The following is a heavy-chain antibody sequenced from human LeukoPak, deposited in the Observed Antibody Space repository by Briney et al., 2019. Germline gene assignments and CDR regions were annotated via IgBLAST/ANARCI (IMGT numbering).Heavy chain of an antibody. D-gene: IGHD5-24*01. CDR1: GYSFISGDH. CDR2: FSHSGRI. J-gene: IGHJ4*02. V-gene: IGHV4-38-2*01. Sequence: SETLSLTCGVSGYSFISGDHWGLIRQPPGKGLEYIGSFSHSGRIYYNPSLKSRVTISLDTSKSQFSLKLTSVTAADTAVYYCARLVTDGYFDYWGQGSLVTVSS. CDR3: ARLVTDGYFDY.